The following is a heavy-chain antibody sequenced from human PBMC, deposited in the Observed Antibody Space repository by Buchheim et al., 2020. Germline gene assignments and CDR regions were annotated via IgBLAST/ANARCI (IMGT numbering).Heavy chain of an antibody. CDR3: AKDRVLRYFDGWRAPGDY. V-gene: IGHV3-23*01. CDR2: ISGSGGST. D-gene: IGHD3-9*01. Sequence: EVQLLESGGGLVQPGGSLRLSCAASGFTFSSYAMSWVRQAPGKGLEWVSAISGSGGSTYYADSVKGRFTISRDNSKHTLYLQMNSLRAEDTAVYYCAKDRVLRYFDGWRAPGDYWGQGTL. CDR1: GFTFSSYA. J-gene: IGHJ4*02.